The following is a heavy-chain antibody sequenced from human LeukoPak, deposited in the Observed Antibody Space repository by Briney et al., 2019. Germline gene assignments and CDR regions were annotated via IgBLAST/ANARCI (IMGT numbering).Heavy chain of an antibody. CDR2: ISYDGSNK. J-gene: IGHJ4*02. D-gene: IGHD6-19*01. Sequence: PGGSLRLSCAASGFTFSSYAMSWVRQAPGKGLEWVAVISYDGSNKYYADSVKGRFTISRDNSKNTLYLQMNSLRAEDTAVYYCAKDVAVAGTYYFDCWGQGTLVTVSS. CDR3: AKDVAVAGTYYFDC. CDR1: GFTFSSYA. V-gene: IGHV3-30*18.